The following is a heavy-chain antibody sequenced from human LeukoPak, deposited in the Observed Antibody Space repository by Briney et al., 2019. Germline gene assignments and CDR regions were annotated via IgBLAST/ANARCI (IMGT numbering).Heavy chain of an antibody. J-gene: IGHJ5*02. Sequence: ASVKVSCKASGYTFTSYGITWVRQAPGQGLEWMGWISAYNGNTNYAQKLQGRVTMTTDTSTSTAYMELRSLRSDDTAVYYCARAALAVAGKGFDPWGQGTLVTVSS. CDR1: GYTFTSYG. V-gene: IGHV1-18*01. D-gene: IGHD6-19*01. CDR2: ISAYNGNT. CDR3: ARAALAVAGKGFDP.